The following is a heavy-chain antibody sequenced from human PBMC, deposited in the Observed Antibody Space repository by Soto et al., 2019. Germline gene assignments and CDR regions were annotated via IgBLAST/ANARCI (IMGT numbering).Heavy chain of an antibody. CDR3: ANEAAADPLDY. CDR2: IYDDGSA. Sequence: SETLSLTCTVSGGSISSSYWSWIRQPPGKGLEWLAYIYDDGSANYNPSLKSRATISLDMSKNQFSLKLTSVTAEDTAVYYCANEAAADPLDYWGQGTLVTVSS. CDR1: GGSISSSY. D-gene: IGHD6-13*01. J-gene: IGHJ4*02. V-gene: IGHV4-59*12.